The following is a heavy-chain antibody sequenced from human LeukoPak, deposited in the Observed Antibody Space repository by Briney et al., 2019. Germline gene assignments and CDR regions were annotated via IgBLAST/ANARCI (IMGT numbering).Heavy chain of an antibody. J-gene: IGHJ6*03. CDR3: ARGGRFSLWGDPVGRDYYMDV. CDR2: IYYSGST. D-gene: IGHD7-27*01. V-gene: IGHV4-59*01. CDR1: GGSISSYY. Sequence: SETLSLTCTVSGGSISSYYWSWIRQPPGKGLEWIGYIYYSGSTNYNPSLKSRVTISVDTSKNQFSLKLSSVTAADTAVYYCARGGRFSLWGDPVGRDYYMDVWGKGTTVTVSS.